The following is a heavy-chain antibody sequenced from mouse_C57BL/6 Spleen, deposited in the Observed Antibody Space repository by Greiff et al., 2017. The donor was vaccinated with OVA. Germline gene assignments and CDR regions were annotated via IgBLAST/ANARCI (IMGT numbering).Heavy chain of an antibody. CDR2: IDPSDSYT. CDR3: ARPLYYGSSYGGFYAMDY. V-gene: IGHV1-50*01. D-gene: IGHD1-1*01. J-gene: IGHJ4*01. CDR1: GYTFTSYW. Sequence: QVQLQQPGAELVKPGASVKLSCKASGYTFTSYWMQWVKQRPGQGLEWIGEIDPSDSYTNYNQKFKGKATLTVDTSSSTAYMQLSSLTSEDSAVYYCARPLYYGSSYGGFYAMDYWGQGTSVTVSS.